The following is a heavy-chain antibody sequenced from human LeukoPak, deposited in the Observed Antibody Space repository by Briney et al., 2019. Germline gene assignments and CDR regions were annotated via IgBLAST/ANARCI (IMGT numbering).Heavy chain of an antibody. CDR2: ISGSGGST. D-gene: IGHD3-10*01. CDR1: GFTFSSYA. Sequence: GGSLRLSRAASGFTFSSYAMSWVRQAPGKGLEWVSAISGSGGSTYYADSVKGRFTISRDNSKNTLYLQMNSLRAEDTAVYYCAKDSKAVVRGSWGQGTLVTVSS. V-gene: IGHV3-23*01. CDR3: AKDSKAVVRGS. J-gene: IGHJ5*02.